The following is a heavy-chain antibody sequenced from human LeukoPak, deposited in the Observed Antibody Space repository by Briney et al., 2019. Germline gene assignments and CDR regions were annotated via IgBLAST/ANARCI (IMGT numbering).Heavy chain of an antibody. CDR3: ATQYYDFWSGYDY. Sequence: EFQARVTITRDTSASTAYMELSSLRSEDTAVYYCATQYYDFWSGYDYWGQGTLVTVSS. D-gene: IGHD3-3*01. J-gene: IGHJ4*02. V-gene: IGHV1-3*02.